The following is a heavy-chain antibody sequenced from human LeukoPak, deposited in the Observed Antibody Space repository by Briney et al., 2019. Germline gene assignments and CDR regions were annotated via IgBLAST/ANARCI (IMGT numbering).Heavy chain of an antibody. CDR2: ISGSDSAT. D-gene: IGHD2-2*02. J-gene: IGHJ4*02. Sequence: GRSLRLSCAASGLTFSNYGMSWVRHAPGKGLEWVSTISGSDSATYNAGSVKGRFTTSRDNSNNTLYLQMNSLRAEDTAVYYCAKTEAPAAIRAGSDYWGQGTLVTVSS. CDR3: AKTEAPAAIRAGSDY. CDR1: GLTFSNYG. V-gene: IGHV3-23*01.